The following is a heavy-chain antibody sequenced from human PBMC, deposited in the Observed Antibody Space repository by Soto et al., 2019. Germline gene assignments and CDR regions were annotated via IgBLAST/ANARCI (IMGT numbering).Heavy chain of an antibody. J-gene: IGHJ6*02. Sequence: PGGSLRLSCRVSGFSFGDYAINWFRQSPGKGLECVGFIRSKVYGGTIEYAASVKGRFSISRDESKSIAYLQMNILRTDDTAVYYCTREGGQITDCDYRYYGLDVWGPGTTVTVSS. CDR3: TREGGQITDCDYRYYGLDV. CDR1: GFSFGDYA. V-gene: IGHV3-49*03. D-gene: IGHD3-16*01. CDR2: IRSKVYGGTI.